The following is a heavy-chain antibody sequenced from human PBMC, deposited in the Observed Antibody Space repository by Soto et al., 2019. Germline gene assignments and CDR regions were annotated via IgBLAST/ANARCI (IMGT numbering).Heavy chain of an antibody. CDR1: GFTFSSYW. D-gene: IGHD3-22*01. CDR3: ARIGQIAGLGH. V-gene: IGHV3-74*01. CDR2: INRDGSSA. Sequence: GGSLRLSCAASGFTFSSYWMHWVRQAPGKGLVWVPRINRDGSSASYVDSVKGRFTVSRDNAKNTLYLQMNSLRAEDTAVYYCARIGQIAGLGHWGQGALVTVSS. J-gene: IGHJ4*02.